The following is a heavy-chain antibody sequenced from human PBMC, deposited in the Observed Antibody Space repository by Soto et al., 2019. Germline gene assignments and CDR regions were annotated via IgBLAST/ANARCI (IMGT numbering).Heavy chain of an antibody. Sequence: SETLSLTCAVYGGSFSGYYWSWIRQPPGKGLEWIGEINHSGSTNYNPSLKSRVTISVDTSKNQFSLKLSSVTAADTAVYYCARDLGGWFDPWGQGTLVTVS. CDR1: GGSFSGYY. CDR3: ARDLGGWFDP. V-gene: IGHV4-34*01. CDR2: INHSGST. J-gene: IGHJ5*02. D-gene: IGHD2-15*01.